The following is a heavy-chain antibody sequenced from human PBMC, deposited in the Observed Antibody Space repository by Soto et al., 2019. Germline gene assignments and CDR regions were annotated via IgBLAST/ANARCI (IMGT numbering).Heavy chain of an antibody. CDR3: TRNQVKADY. J-gene: IGHJ4*02. D-gene: IGHD3-22*01. CDR2: IKGDGSEQ. CDR1: GFALSSFW. V-gene: IGHV3-7*01. Sequence: EVQLVESGGDLVQPGGSLGLSCVASGFALSSFWMTWVRQAPGKGLEWGAKIKGDGSEQNYVDSVRGRFTISRDNAKNSVYLQMNSLRVDDTAVYYCTRNQVKADYWGQGTLVTVSS.